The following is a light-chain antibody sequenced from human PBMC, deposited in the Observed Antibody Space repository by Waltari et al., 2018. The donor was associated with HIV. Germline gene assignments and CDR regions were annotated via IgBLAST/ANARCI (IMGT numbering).Light chain of an antibody. V-gene: IGKV3-15*01. Sequence: EIVVTQSPATLSVSPGERATLSCRASQSVSSTLAWYQKKPGQAPRLLIYGASTRATDIPARFSGSGSGTEFTLAISSLQPEDFAIYYCQQYNNWPRTFGQGTKLEIK. CDR2: GAS. J-gene: IGKJ2*01. CDR3: QQYNNWPRT. CDR1: QSVSST.